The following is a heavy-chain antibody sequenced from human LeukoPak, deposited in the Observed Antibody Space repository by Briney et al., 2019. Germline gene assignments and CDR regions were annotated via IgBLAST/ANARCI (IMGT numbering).Heavy chain of an antibody. CDR3: ARDQVKRVRVAGDYYYYGMDV. V-gene: IGHV3-30-3*01. CDR2: ISYDGSNK. D-gene: IGHD6-19*01. CDR1: GFTFSSYA. Sequence: GRSLRLSCAASGFTFSSYAMHWVRQAPGKGLEWVAVISYDGSNKYYADSVKGRFTISRDNSKNTLYLQMNSLRAEDTAVYYCARDQVKRVRVAGDYYYYGMDVWGQGTTVTVSS. J-gene: IGHJ6*02.